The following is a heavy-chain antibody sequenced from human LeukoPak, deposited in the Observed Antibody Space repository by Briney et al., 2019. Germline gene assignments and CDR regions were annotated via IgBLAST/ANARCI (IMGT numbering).Heavy chain of an antibody. Sequence: ASVKVSCKASGGTFSSYAISWVRQAPGQALEWMGRIIPIFGTANYAQKFQGRVTITTDESTSTAYMELSSLRSEDTAVCYCARGPQGVVPAAMRYYYYMDVWGKGTTVTVSS. D-gene: IGHD2-2*01. CDR3: ARGPQGVVPAAMRYYYYMDV. J-gene: IGHJ6*03. CDR2: IIPIFGTA. V-gene: IGHV1-69*05. CDR1: GGTFSSYA.